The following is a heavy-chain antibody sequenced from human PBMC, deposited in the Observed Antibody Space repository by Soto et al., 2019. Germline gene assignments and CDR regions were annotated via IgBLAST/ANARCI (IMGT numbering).Heavy chain of an antibody. CDR1: GGSISSGGYY. V-gene: IGHV4-31*03. CDR3: ARDSGHQRAPLDY. Sequence: SETLSLTCTVSGGSISSGGYYWSWIRQHPGKGLEWIGYIYYSGSTYYNPSLKSRFTISRDNSKNTLYLQMNSLRAEDTAVYYCARDSGHQRAPLDYWGQGTLVTVSS. D-gene: IGHD3-10*01. CDR2: IYYSGST. J-gene: IGHJ4*02.